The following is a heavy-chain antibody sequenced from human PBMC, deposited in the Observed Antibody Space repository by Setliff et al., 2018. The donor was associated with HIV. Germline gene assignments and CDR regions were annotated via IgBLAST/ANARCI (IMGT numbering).Heavy chain of an antibody. D-gene: IGHD3-10*01. J-gene: IGHJ6*02. CDR2: ISAYTGNT. CDR1: GYTFNNYG. CDR3: ARDSFGGEFTYYYYGMDV. Sequence: ASVKVSCKASGYTFNNYGINWVRQAPGQGLEWMGWISAYTGNTNYAQKFQGRVTVTTDTSTTTAYMELRGLTSDDTAVYYCARDSFGGEFTYYYYGMDVWGQGTTVTVSS. V-gene: IGHV1-18*01.